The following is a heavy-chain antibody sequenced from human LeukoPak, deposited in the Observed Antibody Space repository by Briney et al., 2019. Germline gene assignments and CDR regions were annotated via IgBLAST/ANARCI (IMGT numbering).Heavy chain of an antibody. CDR3: ARGGLYGDYHAFDI. CDR1: GYSISSGYY. D-gene: IGHD4-17*01. V-gene: IGHV4-38-2*02. CDR2: IYHSGST. Sequence: PSETLCLTCTVSGYSISSGYYWGWIRQPPGKGLEWIGSIYHSGSTYYNPSLKSRVTISVDTSKNQFSLKLSSVTAADTAVYYCARGGLYGDYHAFDIWGQGTMVTVSS. J-gene: IGHJ3*02.